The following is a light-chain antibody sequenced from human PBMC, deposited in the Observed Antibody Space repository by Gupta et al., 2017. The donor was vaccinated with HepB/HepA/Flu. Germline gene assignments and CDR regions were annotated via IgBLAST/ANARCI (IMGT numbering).Light chain of an antibody. V-gene: IGLV3-1*01. CDR1: PVGAAS. CDR3: QAGGSNAYVV. Sequence: SWELTQPPSVSVSPGQTTTTACSGDPVGAASGWWYQQRPGQPPVLIIYQETKRPSGIPERFSGSKSGKTATLTITGTQAIEEADYYCQAGGSNAYVVFGGGTKLTVL. J-gene: IGLJ2*01. CDR2: QET.